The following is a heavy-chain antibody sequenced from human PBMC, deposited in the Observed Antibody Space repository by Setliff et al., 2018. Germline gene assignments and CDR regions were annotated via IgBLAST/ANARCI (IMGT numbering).Heavy chain of an antibody. V-gene: IGHV1-8*03. CDR1: GYTFTGDY. CDR3: PRDHVYGSQNYYYYYGMDV. J-gene: IGHJ6*02. Sequence: ASVKVFCKASGYTFTGDYMHWVREATGQGVERLGWMNPNSGNTGYAQKLQGRVTFTKNTSTNTAYMELSSLISEDTAVYYCPRDHVYGSQNYYYYYGMDVWGQGTTVTVSS. CDR2: MNPNSGNT. D-gene: IGHD3-10*01.